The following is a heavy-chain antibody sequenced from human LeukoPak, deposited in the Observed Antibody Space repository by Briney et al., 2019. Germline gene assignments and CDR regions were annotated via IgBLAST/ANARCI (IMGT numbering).Heavy chain of an antibody. CDR1: GFSFSTYW. CDR3: ASDSITSCFDY. J-gene: IGHJ4*02. CDR2: IKEDGSEK. V-gene: IGHV3-7*03. Sequence: TGGSLRLSCAASGFSFSTYWMSWVRQAPGKGLEWVASIKEDGSEKYYVDSVKGRFTISRDNAKNSLYLQTNSLRAEDTAVYYCASDSITSCFDYWGQGTLVTVSS. D-gene: IGHD2-2*01.